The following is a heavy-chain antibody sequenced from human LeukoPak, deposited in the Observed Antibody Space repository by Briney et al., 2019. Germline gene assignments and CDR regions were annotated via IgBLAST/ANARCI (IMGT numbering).Heavy chain of an antibody. D-gene: IGHD1-26*01. Sequence: GGSLRLSCASSGFTFTSYAVSWVRQAPGKGLEWVSTISYSGGTTYHTDSVKGRFTISRDNAKNSLYLQMNSLRAEDTALYYCAKDINSGSSFGLGYWGQGTLVTVSS. J-gene: IGHJ4*02. CDR1: GFTFTSYA. CDR2: ISYSGGTT. V-gene: IGHV3-23*01. CDR3: AKDINSGSSFGLGY.